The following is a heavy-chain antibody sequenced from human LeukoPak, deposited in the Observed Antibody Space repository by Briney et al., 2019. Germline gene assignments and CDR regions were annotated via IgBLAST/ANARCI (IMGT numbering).Heavy chain of an antibody. J-gene: IGHJ4*02. D-gene: IGHD6-19*01. CDR3: AKGDSSGWYGPYFDY. CDR1: RFTFSSYA. CDR2: ISGSGGST. V-gene: IGHV3-23*01. Sequence: PGGSLRLSCAASRFTFSSYAMSWVRQAPGKGLEWVSAISGSGGSTYYADSVKGRFTISRDNSKNTLYLQMNSLRAEDTAVYYCAKGDSSGWYGPYFDYWGQGTLVTVSS.